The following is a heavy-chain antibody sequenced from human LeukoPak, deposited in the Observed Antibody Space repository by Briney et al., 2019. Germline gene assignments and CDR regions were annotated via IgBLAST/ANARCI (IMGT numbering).Heavy chain of an antibody. CDR2: IYHSGST. J-gene: IGHJ6*03. CDR3: ARVSGYYYYYMDV. CDR1: RCSISSGYH. D-gene: IGHD6-25*01. Sequence: PSETLSLTCAVSRCSISSGYHWGWIRQPPGKGLEWIGKIYHSGSTYYNPSLKSRVTISVDTSKNQFSLTLRYVTAADTAFYYCARVSGYYYYYMDVWGKGITVTVSS. V-gene: IGHV4-38-2*01.